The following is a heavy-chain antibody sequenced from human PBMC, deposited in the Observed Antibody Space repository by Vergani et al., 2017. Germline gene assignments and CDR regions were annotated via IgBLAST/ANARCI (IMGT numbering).Heavy chain of an antibody. V-gene: IGHV3-33*01. CDR1: GFAFRTYG. CDR3: AVRPRFNLVGGEIVTKRTFDY. D-gene: IGHD3-10*01. Sequence: QVQLVESGGGVVQPGRSLRLSCVASGFAFRTYGMHWVRQAPGKGLEWIGEINNDGHTNYNPSLESRVTVSRDTAKNQFSLNLMSVTAADTAMYYCAVRPRFNLVGGEIVTKRTFDYWSQGSLVTVSS. J-gene: IGHJ4*02. CDR2: INNDGHTN.